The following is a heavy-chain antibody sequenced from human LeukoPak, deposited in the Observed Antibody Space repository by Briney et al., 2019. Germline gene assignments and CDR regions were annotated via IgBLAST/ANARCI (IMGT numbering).Heavy chain of an antibody. J-gene: IGHJ4*02. D-gene: IGHD3-10*01. V-gene: IGHV1-2*02. CDR3: ARANGSGSYYPFDY. CDR1: GYTFTGYY. Sequence: ASVKVSCKASGYTFTGYYMHWVRQAPGQGLEWMVWINPTSGGTNYAQKFQGRVTMTTDTSISTAYMELSRLRSDDTALYYCARANGSGSYYPFDYWGQGSLVTVSS. CDR2: INPTSGGT.